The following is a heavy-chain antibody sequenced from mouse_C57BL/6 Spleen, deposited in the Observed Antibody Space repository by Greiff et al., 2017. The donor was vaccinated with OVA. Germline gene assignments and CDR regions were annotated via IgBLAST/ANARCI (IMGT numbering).Heavy chain of an antibody. D-gene: IGHD1-1*01. V-gene: IGHV1-82*01. J-gene: IGHJ2*01. Sequence: QVQLKESGPELVKPGASVKISCKTSGYAFSSSWMNWVKQRPGKGLEWIGRIYPGDGATNYNGKFKGKATLTADKSSSTAYMQLSSLTSEDSAVYFCARSYYGSSYGGYFDYWGQGTTLTVSS. CDR1: GYAFSSSW. CDR2: IYPGDGAT. CDR3: ARSYYGSSYGGYFDY.